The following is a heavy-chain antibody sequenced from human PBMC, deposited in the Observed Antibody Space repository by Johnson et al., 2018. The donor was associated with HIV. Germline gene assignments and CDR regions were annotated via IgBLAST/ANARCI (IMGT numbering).Heavy chain of an antibody. CDR1: GFTFSSYA. J-gene: IGHJ3*02. D-gene: IGHD4-17*01. Sequence: VQLVESGEGVVQPGRSLRLSCAASGFTFSSYAMHWVRQAPGKGLEYVSAISSNGGSTYYANSVKGRFTISRDNSKNTLYLQMGSLGAEDMAVYYCARPRTTVTQVDAFDIWGQGTMVTVSS. CDR3: ARPRTTVTQVDAFDI. V-gene: IGHV3-64*01. CDR2: ISSNGGST.